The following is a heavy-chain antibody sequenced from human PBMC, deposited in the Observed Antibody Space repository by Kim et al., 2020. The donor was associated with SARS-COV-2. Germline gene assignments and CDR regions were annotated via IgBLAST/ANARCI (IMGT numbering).Heavy chain of an antibody. V-gene: IGHV3-30*18. D-gene: IGHD6-19*01. CDR1: GFTFSSYG. Sequence: GGSLRLSCAASGFTFSSYGMHWVRQAPGKGLEWVAVISYDGSNKYYADSVKGRFTISRDNSKNTLYLQMNSLRAEDTAVYYCAKGRRYSSGWYDWFDPWGQGTLVTVSS. CDR2: ISYDGSNK. J-gene: IGHJ5*02. CDR3: AKGRRYSSGWYDWFDP.